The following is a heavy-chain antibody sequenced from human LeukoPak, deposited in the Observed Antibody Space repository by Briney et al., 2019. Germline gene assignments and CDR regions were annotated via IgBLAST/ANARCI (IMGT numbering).Heavy chain of an antibody. V-gene: IGHV1-2*02. J-gene: IGHJ4*02. CDR1: GYSFTGYD. D-gene: IGHD5-12*01. CDR2: MNPYSGDT. CDR3: ARTNGGYEYN. Sequence: ASVKVSCKASGYSFTGYDIHWVRQAPGQGLAWMGWMNPYSGDTTYAQKFQGRLTLTRHTSISTAYMEVSRLKSDDTAVYYCARTNGGYEYNWGQGTRVIVSS.